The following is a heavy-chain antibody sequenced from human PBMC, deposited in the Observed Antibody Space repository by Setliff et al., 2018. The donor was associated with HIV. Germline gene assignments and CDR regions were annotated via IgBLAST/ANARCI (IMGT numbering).Heavy chain of an antibody. D-gene: IGHD2-15*01. Sequence: SETLSLTCAVSGYSISSGYHWGWIRQPPGKGLEWIGNIYQSGSSYYNPSLKSRVTMSVDTSKNQFSLKLSSVTAADTAVYYCARDTLGYCSGGSCYSPGAFDIWVQGTMVTVSS. V-gene: IGHV4-38-2*02. J-gene: IGHJ3*02. CDR3: ARDTLGYCSGGSCYSPGAFDI. CDR1: GYSISSGYH. CDR2: IYQSGSS.